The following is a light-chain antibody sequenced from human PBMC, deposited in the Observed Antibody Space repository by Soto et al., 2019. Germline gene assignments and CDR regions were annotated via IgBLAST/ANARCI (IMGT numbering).Light chain of an antibody. J-gene: IGLJ1*01. Sequence: QSALTQPASVSGSPGQSITISCTGTSSDVGGYDYVSWYQQHPGKGPKLLIYEVSHRPSGISNRFSGSKSGNTAPLTISGLQAEDEADYYCSSYRSSITYVFGTGTKLTVL. CDR3: SSYRSSITYV. CDR1: SSDVGGYDY. V-gene: IGLV2-14*01. CDR2: EVS.